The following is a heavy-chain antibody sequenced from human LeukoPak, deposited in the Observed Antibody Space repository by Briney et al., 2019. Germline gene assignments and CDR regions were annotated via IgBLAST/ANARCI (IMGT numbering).Heavy chain of an antibody. V-gene: IGHV3-30*18. CDR2: ISYDGSNK. CDR1: GFTFSSYG. CDR3: AKGGENYYGSGSYYGNYFDY. J-gene: IGHJ4*02. D-gene: IGHD3-10*01. Sequence: GRSLRLSCAASGFTFSSYGMHWVRQAPGKGLEWVAVISYDGSNKYYADSVKGRFTISRDNSKNTLYLQMNSLRAEGTAVYYCAKGGENYYGSGSYYGNYFDYWGQGNLVTVSS.